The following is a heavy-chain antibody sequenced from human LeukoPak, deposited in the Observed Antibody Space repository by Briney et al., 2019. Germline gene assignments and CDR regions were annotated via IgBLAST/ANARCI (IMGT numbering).Heavy chain of an antibody. CDR1: GGSFSGYY. V-gene: IGHV4-34*01. Sequence: SETLSLTCAVYGGSFSGYYWSRIRQPPGKGLEWIGEINHSGSTNYNPSLKSRVTISVDTSKNQFSLKLSSVTAADTAVYYCARTSYYYDSSGYYYYFDYWGQGTLVTVSS. CDR3: ARTSYYYDSSGYYYYFDY. D-gene: IGHD3-22*01. CDR2: INHSGST. J-gene: IGHJ4*02.